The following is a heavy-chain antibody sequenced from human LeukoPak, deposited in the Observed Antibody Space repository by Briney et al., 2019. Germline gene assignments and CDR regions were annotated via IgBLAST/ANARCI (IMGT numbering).Heavy chain of an antibody. V-gene: IGHV5-51*01. D-gene: IGHD4-17*01. Sequence: GESLKISCQGSGYSFTSYWIGWVRQMPGKGLEWMGIIYPGDSDTRYSPSFQGQVTISADKSISTAYLQWSSLKASDTAMYYCARTPNLYGDYGRFDYWGQGTLVTVSS. J-gene: IGHJ4*02. CDR1: GYSFTSYW. CDR3: ARTPNLYGDYGRFDY. CDR2: IYPGDSDT.